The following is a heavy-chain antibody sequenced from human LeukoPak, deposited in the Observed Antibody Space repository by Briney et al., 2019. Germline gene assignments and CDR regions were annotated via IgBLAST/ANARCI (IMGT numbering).Heavy chain of an antibody. J-gene: IGHJ4*02. Sequence: PGGSLRFSCAASGFTFSTYGMSWVRQAPGKGLEWLSYISGSSSAINYADSVKGRFTIPRDNAKNSLFLQMNSLRAEDTAVYYCATYSGYDRIFDYWGQGTLVTVSS. V-gene: IGHV3-48*01. CDR2: ISGSSSAI. CDR1: GFTFSTYG. D-gene: IGHD5-12*01. CDR3: ATYSGYDRIFDY.